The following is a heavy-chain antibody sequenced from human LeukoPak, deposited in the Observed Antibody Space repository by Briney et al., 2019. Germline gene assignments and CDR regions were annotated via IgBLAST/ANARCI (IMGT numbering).Heavy chain of an antibody. CDR1: GGSFSGYY. CDR2: IYYSGST. Sequence: SETLSLTCAVYGGSFSGYYWSWIRQPPGKGLEWIGYIYYSGSTYYNPSLKSRVTISVDTSKNQFSLKLSSVTAADTAVYYCARAPVGATRYFDYWGQGTLVTVSS. V-gene: IGHV4-30-4*08. CDR3: ARAPVGATRYFDY. D-gene: IGHD1-26*01. J-gene: IGHJ4*02.